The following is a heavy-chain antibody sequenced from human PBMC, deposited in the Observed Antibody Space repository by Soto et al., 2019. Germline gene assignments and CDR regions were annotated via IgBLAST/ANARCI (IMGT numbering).Heavy chain of an antibody. CDR1: GGSISSGDYY. V-gene: IGHV4-30-4*01. CDR2: IYYSGST. Sequence: SSETLSLTCTVSGGSISSGDYYRSWIRQPPGKGLEWIGYIYYSGSTSSNYGDSMKGRFTISRDNAKNSLYLQMDRLRAEDTAVYYCARDNGGTFDYWGQGTLVTVSS. CDR3: ARDNGGTFDY. J-gene: IGHJ4*02. D-gene: IGHD2-8*01.